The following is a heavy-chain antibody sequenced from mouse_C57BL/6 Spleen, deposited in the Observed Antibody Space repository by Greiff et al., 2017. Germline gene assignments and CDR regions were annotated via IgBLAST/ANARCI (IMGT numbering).Heavy chain of an antibody. D-gene: IGHD2-10*02. J-gene: IGHJ4*01. CDR2: IDPSDSYT. V-gene: IGHV1-69*01. Sequence: QVQLQQPGAELVMPGASVKLSCKASGYTFTSYWMHWVKQRPGQGLEWIGEIDPSDSYTNYNQKFKDKSTLTVDKSSSTAYMQLSSLTSEDSAVYYCARVWSSYAMDYWGQGTSVTVSS. CDR1: GYTFTSYW. CDR3: ARVWSSYAMDY.